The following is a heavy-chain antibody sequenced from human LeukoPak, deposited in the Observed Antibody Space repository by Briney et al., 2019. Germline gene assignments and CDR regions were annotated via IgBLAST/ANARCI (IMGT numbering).Heavy chain of an antibody. CDR3: AREMGVVTAHGIDV. D-gene: IGHD4-23*01. V-gene: IGHV4-39*02. CDR2: IYYSGST. Sequence: SETLSLTCIVSGGSISSISSNNYHWGWIRQPPGKGLEWIGSIYYSGSTYYDPSLKSRVTISVDTSKNQFSLKLSSVTAADTALYYCAREMGVVTAHGIDVWGQGTTVTVSS. CDR1: GGSISSISSNNYH. J-gene: IGHJ6*02.